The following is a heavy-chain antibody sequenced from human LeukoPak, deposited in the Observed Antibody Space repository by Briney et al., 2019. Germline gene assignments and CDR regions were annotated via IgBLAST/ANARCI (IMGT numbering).Heavy chain of an antibody. D-gene: IGHD5-24*01. Sequence: LPGGSLRLSCAASGFTFSSYAMHWVRQAPGKGLEWVAVISYDGSNKYYADSVKGRYTISRDNSKNTLYLQMNSLRAEDTAVYYCARDPRWLQFLYFDYWGQGTLVTVSS. V-gene: IGHV3-30-3*01. J-gene: IGHJ4*02. CDR3: ARDPRWLQFLYFDY. CDR1: GFTFSSYA. CDR2: ISYDGSNK.